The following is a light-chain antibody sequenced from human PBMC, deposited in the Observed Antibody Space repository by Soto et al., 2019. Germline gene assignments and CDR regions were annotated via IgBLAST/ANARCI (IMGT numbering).Light chain of an antibody. J-gene: IGKJ3*01. CDR3: QQYNSYLFT. V-gene: IGKV1-5*01. Sequence: DIQMTQSPSTLSASVGDRVIITCRASQSISSWLAWYQQKPGKAPTLLIYDASSLESGGPSRFSGSGSGTDFTLTISSLQPDYFATYYCQQYNSYLFTFGPGTKVDIK. CDR1: QSISSW. CDR2: DAS.